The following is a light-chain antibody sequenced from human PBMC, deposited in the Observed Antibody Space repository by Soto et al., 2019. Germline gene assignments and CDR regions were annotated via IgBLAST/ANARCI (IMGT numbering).Light chain of an antibody. CDR3: EEYNSYSGFT. CDR2: KAS. CDR1: QSISSW. V-gene: IGKV1-5*03. Sequence: DIQMTQSPSTLSASVGDRVTITCRASQSISSWLAWYQQKPGKAPKLLIYKASSLESGVPSRFSGSGSGAAFTLTISSLQPDEFATYYCEEYNSYSGFTFGPVTEVDIK. J-gene: IGKJ3*01.